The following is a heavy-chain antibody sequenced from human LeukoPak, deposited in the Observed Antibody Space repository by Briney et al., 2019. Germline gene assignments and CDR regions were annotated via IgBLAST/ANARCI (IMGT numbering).Heavy chain of an antibody. CDR1: GFTFSSYL. CDR3: ATSTIFGVVIIPEAFDI. D-gene: IGHD3-3*01. V-gene: IGHV3-74*01. Sequence: GGALRLSCAASGFTFSSYLMRWVRQAPGKGLGWVSRINSEGSSTSYADSVKGRFTISRDNAKNPLYLQMNSLRAEDTAVYYCATSTIFGVVIIPEAFDIWGQGTMVTVSS. CDR2: INSEGSST. J-gene: IGHJ3*02.